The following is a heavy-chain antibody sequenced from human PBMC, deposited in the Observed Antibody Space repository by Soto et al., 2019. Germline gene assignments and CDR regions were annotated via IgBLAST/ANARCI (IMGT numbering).Heavy chain of an antibody. CDR2: ISKDGNDQ. CDR1: GFTFSTYA. V-gene: IGHV3-30*18. CDR3: AKDRWEFTRYFDS. J-gene: IGHJ4*02. Sequence: QVQLVESGGGVVQPGTSLRLSCAASGFTFSTYAMHWVRQAPGKGLEWVAMISKDGNDQYYADSVKGRFTVSRDNSKNTESLQMHSLRPEDTALYYCAKDRWEFTRYFDSWGQGTLVTVSS. D-gene: IGHD1-26*01.